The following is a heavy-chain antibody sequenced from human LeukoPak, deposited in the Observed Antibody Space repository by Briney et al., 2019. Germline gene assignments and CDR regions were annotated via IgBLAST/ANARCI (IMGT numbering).Heavy chain of an antibody. Sequence: SETLSLTCTVSGGSISSSSYYWGWIRQPPGKGLEWIGSIYYSGSTYYNPSLKSRVTISVDTSKNQFSLKLSSVTAADTAVYYCARLSSLDAFDIWGRGTMVTVSS. CDR3: ARLSSLDAFDI. V-gene: IGHV4-39*01. CDR1: GGSISSSSYY. CDR2: IYYSGST. J-gene: IGHJ3*02. D-gene: IGHD2-2*01.